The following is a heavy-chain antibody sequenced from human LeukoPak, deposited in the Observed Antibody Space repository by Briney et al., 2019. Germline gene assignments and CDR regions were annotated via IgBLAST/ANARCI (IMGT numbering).Heavy chain of an antibody. CDR3: AFSGVGTTKEVDY. CDR2: IIPIFGTA. Sequence: GASVKVSSKASGGTFSTYAISWVRQAPGEKLEWMGGIIPIFGTANYAQKFQGRVTITADESTSTAYMELSSLRSEDTAVYYCAFSGVGTTKEVDYWGQGTLVTVSS. D-gene: IGHD4-17*01. V-gene: IGHV1-69*01. CDR1: GGTFSTYA. J-gene: IGHJ4*02.